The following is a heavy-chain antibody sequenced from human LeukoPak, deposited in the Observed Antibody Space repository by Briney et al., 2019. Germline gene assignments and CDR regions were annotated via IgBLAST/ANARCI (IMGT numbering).Heavy chain of an antibody. J-gene: IGHJ4*02. CDR3: AKDLNWGGR. D-gene: IGHD7-27*01. Sequence: GGSLRLSCAASGFTFSTSAMTWVRQAPGKGLEWVSGISGSGVTDYADSVKGRFTISRDNSKNTLYLQMNSLRAEDTAVYYCAKDLNWGGRWGQGTLVTVSS. V-gene: IGHV3-23*01. CDR1: GFTFSTSA. CDR2: ISGSGVT.